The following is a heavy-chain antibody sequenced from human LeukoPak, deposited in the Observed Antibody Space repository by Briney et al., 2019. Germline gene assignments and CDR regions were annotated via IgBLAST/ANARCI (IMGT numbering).Heavy chain of an antibody. CDR1: GFTFSSYG. J-gene: IGHJ5*02. D-gene: IGHD6-19*01. CDR3: ARDFGGWPNWFDP. CDR2: IWYDGSIQ. Sequence: GGSLRLSCAASGFTFSSYGMHWVRQAPGKGLEWVAAIWYDGSIQYYADSVKGRFTISRDNSKSTLYLQMDSLRAEDTAVYYCARDFGGWPNWFDPWGQGTLVTVSS. V-gene: IGHV3-33*01.